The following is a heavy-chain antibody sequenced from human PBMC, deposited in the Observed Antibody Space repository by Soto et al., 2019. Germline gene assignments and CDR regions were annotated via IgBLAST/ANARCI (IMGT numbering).Heavy chain of an antibody. Sequence: PGGSLRLSCAASGFTFSSYAMSWVRQAPGKGLEWVSAISGSGGSTYYADSVKGRFTISRDNSKNTLYLQMNSLRAEDTAVYYCAKVPWDDFWSDAGAFDIWGQGTMVTVSS. J-gene: IGHJ3*02. V-gene: IGHV3-23*01. CDR2: ISGSGGST. D-gene: IGHD3-3*01. CDR1: GFTFSSYA. CDR3: AKVPWDDFWSDAGAFDI.